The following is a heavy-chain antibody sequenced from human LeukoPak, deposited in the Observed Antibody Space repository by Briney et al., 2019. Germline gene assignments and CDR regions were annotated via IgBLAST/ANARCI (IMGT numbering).Heavy chain of an antibody. J-gene: IGHJ4*02. CDR3: AKCEWELLFDY. D-gene: IGHD1-26*01. Sequence: GSLRLSCAASGFTFSSYEMNWVRQAPGKGLEWVSAISGSGGSTYYADSVKGRFTISRDNSKNTLYLQMNSLRAEDTAVYYCAKCEWELLFDYWGQGTLVTVSS. CDR1: GFTFSSYE. CDR2: ISGSGGST. V-gene: IGHV3-23*01.